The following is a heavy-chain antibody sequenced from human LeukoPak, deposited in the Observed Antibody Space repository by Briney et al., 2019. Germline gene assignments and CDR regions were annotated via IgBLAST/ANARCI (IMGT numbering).Heavy chain of an antibody. V-gene: IGHV4-59*01. CDR2: INYSGST. CDR1: GGSISSYY. J-gene: IGHJ4*02. Sequence: PSETLSLTCTVSGGSISSYYWSWIRQPPGKGLEWIGYINYSGSTNYNPSLKSRVTISVDTSKNQFSLKLSSVTAADTAVYYCARGGYCSGSSCYGGPFDYWGQGTLVTVSS. CDR3: ARGGYCSGSSCYGGPFDY. D-gene: IGHD2-15*01.